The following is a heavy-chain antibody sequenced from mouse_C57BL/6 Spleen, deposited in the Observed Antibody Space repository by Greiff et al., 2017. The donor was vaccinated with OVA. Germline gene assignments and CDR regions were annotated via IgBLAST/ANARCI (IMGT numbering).Heavy chain of an antibody. CDR3: ARNYGSLYYFDY. CDR1: GYAFSSSW. J-gene: IGHJ2*01. D-gene: IGHD1-1*01. Sequence: VQLQESGPELVKPGASVKISCKASGYAFSSSWMNWVKQRPGKGLEWIGRIYPGDGDTNYNGKFKGKATLTADKSSSTAYMQLSSLTSEDSAVYCCARNYGSLYYFDYWGQGTTLTVSS. V-gene: IGHV1-82*01. CDR2: IYPGDGDT.